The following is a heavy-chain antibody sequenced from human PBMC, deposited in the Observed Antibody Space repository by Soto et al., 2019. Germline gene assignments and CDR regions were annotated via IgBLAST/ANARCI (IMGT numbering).Heavy chain of an antibody. V-gene: IGHV4-39*01. CDR3: ASLAPGARATTSYYFES. J-gene: IGHJ4*02. Sequence: PSETLSLTCTVSGGSISSSSYYWGWIRQPPGKGLEWIGSIYYSGSTYYNPSLKSRVTMSVDTSKNQFSLKLSSGTAADTAVYYCASLAPGARATTSYYFESWGQGTLVTVSS. CDR1: GGSISSSSYY. CDR2: IYYSGST. D-gene: IGHD1-26*01.